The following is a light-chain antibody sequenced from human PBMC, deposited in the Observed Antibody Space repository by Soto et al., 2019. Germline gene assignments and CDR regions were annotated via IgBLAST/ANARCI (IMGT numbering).Light chain of an antibody. CDR1: SSDVGGYNY. V-gene: IGLV2-14*01. Sequence: QSVLTQPASVSGSPGQSITISCTGTSSDVGGYNYVSWYQQHPGKAPKLMIYEVSNRTSGVSNRFSGSKSGNTASLTISGLQADDYVDYYFNSNTRNTLYVFGVGTKVTVL. CDR3: NSNTRNTLYV. J-gene: IGLJ1*01. CDR2: EVS.